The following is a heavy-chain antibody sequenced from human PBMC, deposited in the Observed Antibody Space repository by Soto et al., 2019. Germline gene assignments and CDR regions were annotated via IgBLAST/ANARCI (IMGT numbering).Heavy chain of an antibody. CDR1: GFTFSSYS. Sequence: GGSLRLSWAASGFTFSSYSMNWVRQAPGKGLEWVSSISSSSSYIYYADSVKGRFTISRDNAKNSLYLQMNSLRAEDTAVYYYARDQPGYSYGYGLGYWGQGTLVTVSS. CDR2: ISSSSSYI. J-gene: IGHJ4*02. D-gene: IGHD5-18*01. CDR3: ARDQPGYSYGYGLGY. V-gene: IGHV3-21*01.